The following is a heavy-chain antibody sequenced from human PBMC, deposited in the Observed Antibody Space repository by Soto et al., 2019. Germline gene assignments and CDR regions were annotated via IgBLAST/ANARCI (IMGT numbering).Heavy chain of an antibody. D-gene: IGHD3-10*01. CDR1: GFTFSSYG. CDR2: IWSDGSNK. CDR3: ARDTARAMVRIYYGMDV. J-gene: IGHJ6*02. V-gene: IGHV3-33*01. Sequence: QVQLVESGGGVVQPGRSLRLSCAASGFTFSSYGMHWVRQAPGKGLEWVAVIWSDGSNKYYADSVKGRFTISRDNSKNTLYLQMNGLRAEDTAVYYCARDTARAMVRIYYGMDVWGQGTTVTVSS.